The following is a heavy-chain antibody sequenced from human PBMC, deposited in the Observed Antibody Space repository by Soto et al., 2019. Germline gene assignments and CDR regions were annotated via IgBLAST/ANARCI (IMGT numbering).Heavy chain of an antibody. CDR3: ARLWTYYDFWSGYYSFDY. V-gene: IGHV4-39*01. Sequence: QLQLQESGPGLVKPSETLSLTCTVSGGSISSSSYYWGWIRQPPGKGLEWIGSIYYSGSTYYNPSLKSRVTISVDTSKNQFSLKLSSVTAADTAVYYCARLWTYYDFWSGYYSFDYWGQGTLVTVSS. CDR2: IYYSGST. D-gene: IGHD3-3*01. CDR1: GGSISSSSYY. J-gene: IGHJ4*02.